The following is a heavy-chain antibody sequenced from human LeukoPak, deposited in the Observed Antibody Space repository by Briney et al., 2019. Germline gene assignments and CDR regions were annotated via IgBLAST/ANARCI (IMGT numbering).Heavy chain of an antibody. J-gene: IGHJ4*02. CDR2: INTDGSST. V-gene: IGHV3-74*01. D-gene: IGHD3-10*01. CDR1: GFTFSSYW. CDR3: ARHRVYGYYFDY. Sequence: PGGSLRLSCAASGFTFSSYWMHWVRQAPGKGLVWVSRINTDGSSTSYADSVKGRFTIFRDNAKNTLYLQMSSLGAEDTAVYYCARHRVYGYYFDYWGQGTLVTVSS.